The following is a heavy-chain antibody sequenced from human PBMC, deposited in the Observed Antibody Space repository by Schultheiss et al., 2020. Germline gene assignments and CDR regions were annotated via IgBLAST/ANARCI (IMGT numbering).Heavy chain of an antibody. CDR1: GFTFSSYG. D-gene: IGHD2-2*01. Sequence: GGSLRLSCAAAGFTFSSYGMHWVRQAPCKGLEWVAVISYDGSNKYYADSVKGRFTISRDNSKNTLYLQMNSLRAEDTAVYYCARESELLSGLTNWFDPWGQGTLVNVSS. J-gene: IGHJ5*02. CDR3: ARESELLSGLTNWFDP. CDR2: ISYDGSNK. V-gene: IGHV3-30*03.